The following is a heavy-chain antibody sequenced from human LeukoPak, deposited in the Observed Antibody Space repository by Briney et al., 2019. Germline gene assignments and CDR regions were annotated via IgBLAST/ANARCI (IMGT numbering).Heavy chain of an antibody. D-gene: IGHD1-26*01. J-gene: IGHJ6*02. CDR3: AREWESRPHYYYYYGMDV. V-gene: IGHV3-11*01. CDR2: ISSSGSTI. CDR1: GFTFSDYY. Sequence: GGSLSLSCAASGFTFSDYYMSWIRQAPGKGLEWVSYISSSGSTIYYADSVKGRFTISRGNAKNSLYLQMNSLRAEDTAVYYCAREWESRPHYYYYYGMDVWGQGTTVTVSS.